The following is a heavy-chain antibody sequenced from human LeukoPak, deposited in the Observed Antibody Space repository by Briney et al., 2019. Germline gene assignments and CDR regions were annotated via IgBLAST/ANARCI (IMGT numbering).Heavy chain of an antibody. D-gene: IGHD6-19*01. CDR3: ARVDDSSGWYNYYYMDV. CDR2: IKQDGSEK. J-gene: IGHJ6*03. V-gene: IGHV3-7*01. CDR1: GFTFSSYW. Sequence: GSLRLSCAASGFTFSSYWMSWVRQAPGKGLEGVANIKQDGSEKYYVDSVKGRFTISRDNAKNSLYLQMNSLRAEDTAVYYCARVDDSSGWYNYYYMDVWGKGTTVTISS.